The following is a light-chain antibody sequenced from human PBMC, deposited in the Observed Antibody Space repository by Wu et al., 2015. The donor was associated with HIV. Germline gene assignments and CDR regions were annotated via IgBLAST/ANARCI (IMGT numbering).Light chain of an antibody. V-gene: IGKV3-20*01. CDR2: GAA. CDR1: ESVTNK. CDR3: QQYGSSPYT. J-gene: IGKJ2*01. Sequence: EIMMTQSPATLSVSPGEGATLSCRASESVTNKLAWYQQKPDQPPRLLIYGAASRATGIPDRFSGSGSETDFTLTISRLEPEDFAVYYCQQYGSSPYTFGQGTK.